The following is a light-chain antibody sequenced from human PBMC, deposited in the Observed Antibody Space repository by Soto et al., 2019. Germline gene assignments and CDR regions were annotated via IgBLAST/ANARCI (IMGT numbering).Light chain of an antibody. CDR3: QQRSNWPAMIT. J-gene: IGKJ5*01. Sequence: NVMAQSPGTLSLSPGERATLSCRASQSVSSALAWYLQKPGQAPRLLIYDASTRAAGIPVRFSGSGSGADFTLTISSLEPEDFAVYYCQQRSNWPAMITFGQGKRLEIK. CDR2: DAS. V-gene: IGKV3-11*01. CDR1: QSVSSA.